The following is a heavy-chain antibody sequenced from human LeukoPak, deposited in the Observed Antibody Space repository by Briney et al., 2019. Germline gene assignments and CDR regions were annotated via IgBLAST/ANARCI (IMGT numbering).Heavy chain of an antibody. CDR2: ISGSSSPI. CDR3: ARTCYGDYTSGY. Sequence: GGSLRLSCAASGFTFSTFAMIWVRQPPGKGLEWVSYISGSSSPIYYADSVRGRFTISRDNAKDSLYLEMNSLRAEDTVVYYCARTCYGDYTSGYWGQGALVTVSS. J-gene: IGHJ4*02. D-gene: IGHD4-17*01. CDR1: GFTFSTFA. V-gene: IGHV3-48*01.